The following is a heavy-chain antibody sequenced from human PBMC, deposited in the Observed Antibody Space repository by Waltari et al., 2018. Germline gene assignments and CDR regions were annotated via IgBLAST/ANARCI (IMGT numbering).Heavy chain of an antibody. CDR2: ISSSGSTI. Sequence: EVQLVESGGALVQPGGSLRLSCAASGFTFSSYEMNWVRQAPGKGLEGVSYISSSGSTIYDADSVKGRFTISRDNAKNSLYLQMNSLRAEDTDVYYCEREEGYKYFDYWGQGTLVTVSS. CDR1: GFTFSSYE. J-gene: IGHJ4*02. D-gene: IGHD5-12*01. CDR3: EREEGYKYFDY. V-gene: IGHV3-48*03.